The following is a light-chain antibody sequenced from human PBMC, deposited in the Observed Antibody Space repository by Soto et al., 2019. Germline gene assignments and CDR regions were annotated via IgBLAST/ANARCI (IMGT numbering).Light chain of an antibody. CDR3: SSQRV. J-gene: IGLJ1*01. CDR1: SSDVGGYNY. V-gene: IGLV2-8*01. CDR2: EVS. Sequence: QSVLTQPPSASGSPGQSVTISCTGTSSDVGGYNYVSWYQQHPGKAPKLMIYEVSKRPSGVPDRFSGSKSDNTASLTVSWLQAEDEADYYCSSQRVFGTGTKVTDL.